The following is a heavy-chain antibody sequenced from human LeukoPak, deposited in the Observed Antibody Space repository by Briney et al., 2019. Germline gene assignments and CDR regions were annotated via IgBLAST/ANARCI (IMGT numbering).Heavy chain of an antibody. Sequence: PGGSLRLSCAASGFTFSSYSMNWVRQAPGKGLEWVSYISSSSGTIYYADSVKGRFTISRDNAKNSLYLQMNSLRAEDTAVYYCARGQWLAGKIFDYWGQGTLVTVSS. V-gene: IGHV3-48*04. CDR2: ISSSSGTI. CDR1: GFTFSSYS. CDR3: ARGQWLAGKIFDY. D-gene: IGHD6-19*01. J-gene: IGHJ4*02.